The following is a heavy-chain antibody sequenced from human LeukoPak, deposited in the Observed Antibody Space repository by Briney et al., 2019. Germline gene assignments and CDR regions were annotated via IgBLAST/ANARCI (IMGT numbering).Heavy chain of an antibody. CDR2: ISHTGHT. CDR1: GGSISGYY. V-gene: IGHV4-59*08. D-gene: IGHD1-1*01. Sequence: SETLSLTCTVSGGSISGYYWSWIRQPPGKGLELIGYISHTGHTNYNPSLKSRITISVDTSKNQFSLTLNSVTAADTAVYYCARPLSGFQLVFDWWGQGTLVTVSS. CDR3: ARPLSGFQLVFDW. J-gene: IGHJ4*02.